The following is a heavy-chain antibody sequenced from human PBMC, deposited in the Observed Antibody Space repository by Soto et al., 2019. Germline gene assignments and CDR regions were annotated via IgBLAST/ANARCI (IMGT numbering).Heavy chain of an antibody. CDR3: VRKGVSQRDY. CDR1: GFTFTTYG. Sequence: EVQFVESGGRLVKPGGSLRVSCVASGFTFTTYGMNWVRQAPGKGLEWVSFISSRSGSHIYYAESVRGRFTISRDNAKNSLCLQMESLRAEDTAVYYCVRKGVSQRDYWGQGTLVTVSS. J-gene: IGHJ4*02. CDR2: ISSRSGSHI. D-gene: IGHD1-1*01. V-gene: IGHV3-21*01.